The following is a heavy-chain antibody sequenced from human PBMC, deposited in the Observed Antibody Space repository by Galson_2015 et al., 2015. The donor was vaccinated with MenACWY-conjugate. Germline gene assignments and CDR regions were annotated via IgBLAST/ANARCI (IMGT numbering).Heavy chain of an antibody. Sequence: SLRLSCAGTGFTFSAHSMNWVRQAPGKGLEWVLYISRGGTNIYQADSVEGRFTISRDNAKNSLYLQMNSLRAEDTAVYYCATYESRGYGLAYWGQGTRVTVSP. CDR3: ATYESRGYGLAY. CDR2: ISRGGTNI. J-gene: IGHJ4*02. CDR1: GFTFSAHS. D-gene: IGHD3-22*01. V-gene: IGHV3-48*04.